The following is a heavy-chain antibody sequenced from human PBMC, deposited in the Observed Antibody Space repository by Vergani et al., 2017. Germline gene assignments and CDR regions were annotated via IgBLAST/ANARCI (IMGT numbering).Heavy chain of an antibody. Sequence: QVQLQESGPGLVKPSQTLSLTCTVSGGSISSYYWSWIRQPPGKGLEWIGYIYYSGSTNYNPSLKSRVTISVDTSKNQFSLKLSSVTAADTAVYYCAREPTNYDFWSGYENWGQGTLVTVSS. CDR1: GGSISSYY. J-gene: IGHJ4*02. V-gene: IGHV4-59*01. D-gene: IGHD3-3*01. CDR3: AREPTNYDFWSGYEN. CDR2: IYYSGST.